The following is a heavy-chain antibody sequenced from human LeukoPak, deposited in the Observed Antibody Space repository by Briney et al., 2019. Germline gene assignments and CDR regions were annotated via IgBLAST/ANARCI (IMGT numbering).Heavy chain of an antibody. V-gene: IGHV1-8*01. CDR3: ARALKRGHNWFDP. CDR1: GYTFTSYD. Sequence: ASVKVSCKASGYTFTSYDINWVRQATGQGLEWMGWMNPNSGNTGYAQKFQGRVTMTRNTSISTAYRELSSLRSEDTAVYYCARALKRGHNWFDPWGQGTLVTVSS. D-gene: IGHD3-10*01. J-gene: IGHJ5*02. CDR2: MNPNSGNT.